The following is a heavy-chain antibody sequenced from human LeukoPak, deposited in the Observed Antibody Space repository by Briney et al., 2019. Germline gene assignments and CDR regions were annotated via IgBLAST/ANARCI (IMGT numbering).Heavy chain of an antibody. CDR3: AKDYCSSTSCYGIDY. CDR1: GFTFSSYG. J-gene: IGHJ4*02. V-gene: IGHV3-30*18. D-gene: IGHD2-2*01. Sequence: PGRSLRLSCAASGFTFSSYGMHWVRQAPGKGLEWVAVISYDGSNKYYADSVKGRFTISRDNSKSTLYLQMNSLRAEDTAVYYCAKDYCSSTSCYGIDYWGQGTLVTVSS. CDR2: ISYDGSNK.